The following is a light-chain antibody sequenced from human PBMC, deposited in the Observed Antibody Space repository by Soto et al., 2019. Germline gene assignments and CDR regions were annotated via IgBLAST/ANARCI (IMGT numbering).Light chain of an antibody. CDR2: GAF. Sequence: EILMTQSPATLSLSPGERAPLSCRASQNVGSNLAWYHQKPGHPPRLLIYGAFTRATDVPARLSGSGSGTDFSLTISRLEPDDFAIYHYQLYGSSLPFGGGTKG. V-gene: IGKV3-15*01. CDR1: QNVGSN. CDR3: QLYGSSLP. J-gene: IGKJ4*01.